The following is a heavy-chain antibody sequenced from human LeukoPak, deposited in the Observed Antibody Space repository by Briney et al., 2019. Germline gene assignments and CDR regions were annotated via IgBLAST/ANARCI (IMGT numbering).Heavy chain of an antibody. Sequence: ASVKVSCKASGYTFTSYAMHWVRQAPGQRREWMGWINAGNGNTKYSQKFQGRVTITRDTSASTAYMELSSLRSEDTAVYYCARDRGDIVVVPAAMELDYWGQGTLVTVSS. V-gene: IGHV1-3*01. D-gene: IGHD2-2*01. CDR1: GYTFTSYA. J-gene: IGHJ4*02. CDR2: INAGNGNT. CDR3: ARDRGDIVVVPAAMELDY.